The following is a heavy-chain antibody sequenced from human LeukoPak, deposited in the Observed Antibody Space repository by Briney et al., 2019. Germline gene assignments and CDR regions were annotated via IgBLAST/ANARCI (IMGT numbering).Heavy chain of an antibody. CDR2: ISAYNANT. V-gene: IGHV1-18*01. Sequence: ASVKVSCKASGYTFTNYGISWVRQAPGQGLEWMGWISAYNANTYYAQKLQGRVTMTTDTSTSTAYMELRSLRSDDTAVYYCARDFYSSPDYWGQGTLVTASS. J-gene: IGHJ4*02. D-gene: IGHD6-13*01. CDR3: ARDFYSSPDY. CDR1: GYTFTNYG.